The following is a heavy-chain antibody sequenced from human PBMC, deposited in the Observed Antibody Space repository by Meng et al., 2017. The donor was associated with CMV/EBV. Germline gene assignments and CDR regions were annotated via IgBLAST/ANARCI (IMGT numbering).Heavy chain of an antibody. CDR1: GYTFTSYD. J-gene: IGHJ4*02. CDR2: MNPNSGNT. D-gene: IGHD3-3*01. V-gene: IGHV1-8*01. Sequence: ASVKVSCKASGYTFTSYDINWVRQATGQGLEWMGWMNPNSGNTGYAQKFQGRVTMTRNTSISTAYMELSSLRSEDTAVYYCAGGLRIFGVVPSPYYFDYWGQGTLVTVSS. CDR3: AGGLRIFGVVPSPYYFDY.